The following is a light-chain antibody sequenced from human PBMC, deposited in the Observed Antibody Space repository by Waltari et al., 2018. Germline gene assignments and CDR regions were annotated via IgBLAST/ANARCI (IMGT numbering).Light chain of an antibody. J-gene: IGLJ3*02. CDR1: SGHSNYP. Sequence: QLMLTQSPSASASLGASVKLTCTLSSGHSNYPIAWHQQQPEKGPRHLLTVHSDGSNIKGDGVPERFSGSSSGAKRYLTIASLQSEDETDYSCQTGGFGIWVFGGGTKLTVL. CDR2: VHSDGSN. CDR3: QTGGFGIWV. V-gene: IGLV4-69*01.